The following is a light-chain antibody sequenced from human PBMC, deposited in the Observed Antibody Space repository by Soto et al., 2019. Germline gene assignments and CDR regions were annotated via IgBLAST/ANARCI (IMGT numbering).Light chain of an antibody. CDR3: QQSYSTSWT. J-gene: IGKJ1*01. Sequence: DTQLTQSPSSLSASVGDRATITCRDNQSITTSVNGYQQKPGKAPKVLIYAASTLQSGVPSRFSGRGSGTDFTLTISSLQPADFATYYCQQSYSTSWTFGQWTKVDNK. CDR2: AAS. CDR1: QSITTS. V-gene: IGKV1-39*01.